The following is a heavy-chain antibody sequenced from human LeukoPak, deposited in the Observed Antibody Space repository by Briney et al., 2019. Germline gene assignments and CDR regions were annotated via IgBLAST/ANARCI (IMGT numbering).Heavy chain of an antibody. D-gene: IGHD3-22*01. V-gene: IGHV1-69*13. Sequence: SVKVSCKASGGTFSSYAISWVRQAPGQGLEWMGGIIPIFGTANYAQKFQGGVTITADESTSTAYMELSSLRSEDTAVYYCARAYYYDSSGYSPFDYWGQGTLVTVSS. CDR1: GGTFSSYA. CDR2: IIPIFGTA. CDR3: ARAYYYDSSGYSPFDY. J-gene: IGHJ4*02.